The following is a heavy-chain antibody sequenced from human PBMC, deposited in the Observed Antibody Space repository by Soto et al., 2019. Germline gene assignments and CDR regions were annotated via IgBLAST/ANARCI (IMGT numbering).Heavy chain of an antibody. V-gene: IGHV1-18*01. D-gene: IGHD1-1*01. CDR2: ISGYDGNT. CDR3: ARHNSQWPNWFDP. CDR1: GYTFTSYG. J-gene: IGHJ5*02. Sequence: QVQLVQSGAEVKKPGASVKVSCKASGYTFTSYGISWVRQAPGQGLEWVGWISGYDGNTDYAQKFQGRVTMTTDTSTSKAYMDLRSLRSADTAVYYCARHNSQWPNWFDPWGQGTLVTVSS.